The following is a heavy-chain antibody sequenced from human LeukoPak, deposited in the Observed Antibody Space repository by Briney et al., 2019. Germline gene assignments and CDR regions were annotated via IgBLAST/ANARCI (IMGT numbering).Heavy chain of an antibody. V-gene: IGHV3-66*01. CDR1: GFTVSSNY. CDR3: AKDRARGYYYDSSGYYTEMGAFDI. CDR2: IYSGGST. D-gene: IGHD3-22*01. J-gene: IGHJ3*02. Sequence: GGSLRLSCAASGFTVSSNYMSWVRQAPGKGLEWVSVIYSGGSTYYADSVKGRFTISRDNSKNTLYLQMNSLRAEDTAVYYCAKDRARGYYYDSSGYYTEMGAFDIWGQGTMVTVSS.